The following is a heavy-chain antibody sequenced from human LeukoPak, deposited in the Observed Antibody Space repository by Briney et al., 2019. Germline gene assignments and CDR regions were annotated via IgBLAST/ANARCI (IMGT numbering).Heavy chain of an antibody. J-gene: IGHJ3*02. V-gene: IGHV3-21*01. CDR2: ISSSSSYI. Sequence: PGGSLRLSCAASGFTFDDYAMHWVRQAPGKGLEWVSSISSSSSYIYYADSVKGRFTISRDNAKNSLYLQMNSLRAEDTAVYYCARDIVGATNGDAFDIWGQGTMVTVSS. CDR1: GFTFDDYA. CDR3: ARDIVGATNGDAFDI. D-gene: IGHD1-26*01.